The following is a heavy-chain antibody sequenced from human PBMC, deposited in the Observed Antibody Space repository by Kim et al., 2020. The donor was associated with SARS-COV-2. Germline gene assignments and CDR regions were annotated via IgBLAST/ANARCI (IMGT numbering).Heavy chain of an antibody. J-gene: IGHJ4*02. CDR3: ARESGYYYDSSALDY. CDR2: IIPIFGTA. CDR1: GGTFSSYA. V-gene: IGHV1-69*13. D-gene: IGHD3-22*01. Sequence: SVKVSCKASGGTFSSYAISWVRQAPGQGLEWMGGIIPIFGTANYAQKFQGRVTITADESTSTAYVELSSLRSEDTAVSYCARESGYYYDSSALDYWGQGTLVTVSS.